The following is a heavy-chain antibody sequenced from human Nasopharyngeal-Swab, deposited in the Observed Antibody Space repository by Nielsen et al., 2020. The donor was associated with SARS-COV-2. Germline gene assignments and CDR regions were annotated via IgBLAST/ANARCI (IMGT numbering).Heavy chain of an antibody. Sequence: SETLSLTCTVSGGSISSYYWSWIRQPPGKGLEWIGCIYYSGSTNYNPSLKSRVTISLDTSKNQFSLKLSSVTAADTAVYYCARSEIAAGRPYYYYGMDVWGQGTTVTVSS. CDR2: IYYSGST. D-gene: IGHD6-13*01. J-gene: IGHJ6*02. CDR3: ARSEIAAGRPYYYYGMDV. V-gene: IGHV4-59*01. CDR1: GGSISSYY.